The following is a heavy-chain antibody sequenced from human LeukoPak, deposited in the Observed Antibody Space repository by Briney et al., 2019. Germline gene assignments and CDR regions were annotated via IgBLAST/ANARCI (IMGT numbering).Heavy chain of an antibody. J-gene: IGHJ4*02. Sequence: PSETLSLTCVVYGGSFSGYYWSWTRQPPGKGLEWIGDVNHSGSTNYNPSLESRVTISVDTSKSQFSLKLSSVTAADTSVYYCARGREVTRDFDYWGQGTLVSVSS. CDR1: GGSFSGYY. V-gene: IGHV4-34*01. CDR2: VNHSGST. CDR3: ARGREVTRDFDY. D-gene: IGHD4-23*01.